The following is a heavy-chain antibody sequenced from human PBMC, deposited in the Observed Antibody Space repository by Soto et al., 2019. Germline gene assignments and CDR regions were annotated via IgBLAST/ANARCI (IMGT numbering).Heavy chain of an antibody. D-gene: IGHD6-13*01. Sequence: PGGSLRLSCAASGFTLSSYSMNWVRQAPGKGLEWVSYISSSSSTIYYADSVKGRFTISRDNAKNSLYLQMNSLRAEDTAVYYCARAGGSSSWYVVYWGQGTLVTVSS. V-gene: IGHV3-48*04. CDR3: ARAGGSSSWYVVY. J-gene: IGHJ4*02. CDR2: ISSSSSTI. CDR1: GFTLSSYS.